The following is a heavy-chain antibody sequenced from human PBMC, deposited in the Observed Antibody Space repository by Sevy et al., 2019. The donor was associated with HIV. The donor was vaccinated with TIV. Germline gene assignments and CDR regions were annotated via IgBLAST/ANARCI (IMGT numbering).Heavy chain of an antibody. D-gene: IGHD4-17*01. J-gene: IGHJ5*02. CDR2: IIYDGSKK. V-gene: IGHV3-30-3*01. CDR1: GFTFSSYA. CDR3: ARDQHDYAGNVRTGWFDP. Sequence: GGSLRLSCAASGFTFSSYAMHWVRQAPGKGLEWVADIIYDGSKKYYADSVKGRFTISRDNSKNTLYLQMNSLRAKDTAVYYCARDQHDYAGNVRTGWFDPWGQGTLVTVSS.